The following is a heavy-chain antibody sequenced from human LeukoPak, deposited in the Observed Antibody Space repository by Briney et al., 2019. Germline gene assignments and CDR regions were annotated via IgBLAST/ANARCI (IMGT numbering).Heavy chain of an antibody. D-gene: IGHD3-22*01. CDR3: TGEYRGSYDSSGFNGYFDY. V-gene: IGHV3-53*01. Sequence: GGSLRLSCAASGFTVSTNYMSWVRQAPGKGLEWVSDIYTANNTNYADYVKGRFTISRDNSKNTLYLQMNSLRCEETAVDYFTGEYRGSYDSSGFNGYFDYWGQGTLVTVSS. CDR2: IYTANNT. CDR1: GFTVSTNY. J-gene: IGHJ4*02.